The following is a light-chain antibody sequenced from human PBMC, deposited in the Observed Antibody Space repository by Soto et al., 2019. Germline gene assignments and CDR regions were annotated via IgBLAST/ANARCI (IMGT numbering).Light chain of an antibody. J-gene: IGKJ2*01. CDR3: QQYGSSGYT. V-gene: IGKV3-20*01. CDR1: QSVSSSY. CDR2: GAS. Sequence: EIVLTQSPGTLSLSPGERATLSCRASQSVSSSYLAWYQQKPGQAPRLLIYGASSRATGIPDRFSGSGSGTDVTMTISRLEPEDFAGYYCQQYGSSGYTFGQGPKLEIK.